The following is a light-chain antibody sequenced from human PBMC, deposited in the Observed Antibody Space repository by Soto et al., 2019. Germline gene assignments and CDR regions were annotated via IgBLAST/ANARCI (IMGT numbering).Light chain of an antibody. CDR3: QQYGSSPPYT. CDR1: QSVSDNY. J-gene: IGKJ2*01. Sequence: EVVLTQYPGTLSFSPGERATLSCRASQSVSDNYFAWDQQKPGQAPRLLIFGSSDRATGIPDRFSGSGSGTDFTLTISRLEPEDFAVYYCQQYGSSPPYTFGQGTKLEIK. CDR2: GSS. V-gene: IGKV3-20*01.